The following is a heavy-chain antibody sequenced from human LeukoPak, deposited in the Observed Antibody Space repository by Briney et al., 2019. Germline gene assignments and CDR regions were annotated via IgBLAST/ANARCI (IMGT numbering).Heavy chain of an antibody. V-gene: IGHV3-11*01. CDR1: GFTFSDYY. CDR2: ISSSGSTI. J-gene: IGHJ4*02. CDR3: ARAMTANYFDY. Sequence: GGSLRLSCAASGFTFSDYYMSWIRQAPGKGLEWVSYISSSGSTIYYADSVKGRFTISRDNAKNSLYLQMNSLRAADTAVYYCARAMTANYFDYWGQGALVTVSS.